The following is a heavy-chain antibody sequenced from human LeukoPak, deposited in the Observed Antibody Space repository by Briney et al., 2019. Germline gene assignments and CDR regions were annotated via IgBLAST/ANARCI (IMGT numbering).Heavy chain of an antibody. CDR3: ARLAGSGSFFWDYFDY. D-gene: IGHD3-10*01. J-gene: IGHJ4*02. V-gene: IGHV4-34*01. CDR2: INHSGST. CDR1: GGSFSGYY. Sequence: LETLSLTCAVYGGSFSGYYWSWIRQPPGKGLEWIGEINHSGSTNYNPSLKSRVTISVDTSKNQFSLKLSSVTAADTAVYYCARLAGSGSFFWDYFDYWGQGTLVTVSS.